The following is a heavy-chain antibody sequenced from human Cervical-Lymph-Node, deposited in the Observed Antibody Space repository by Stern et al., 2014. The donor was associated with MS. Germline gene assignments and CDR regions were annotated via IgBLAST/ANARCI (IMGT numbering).Heavy chain of an antibody. CDR2: ISPSIGNT. V-gene: IGHV1-18*01. Sequence: QVQLVQSGPEVKKPGASVKVSCKASGYTFTNYGINWMRQAPGQGLEWMGWISPSIGNTYYPQNFQDRVSVTTDTSTNTAYMELRSLRADDTAVYYCARDVPIKGFDFWGQGTLVTVSS. J-gene: IGHJ4*02. D-gene: IGHD3-9*01. CDR1: GYTFTNYG. CDR3: ARDVPIKGFDF.